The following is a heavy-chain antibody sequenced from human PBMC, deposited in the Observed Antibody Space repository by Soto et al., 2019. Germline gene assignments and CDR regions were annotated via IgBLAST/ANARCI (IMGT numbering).Heavy chain of an antibody. V-gene: IGHV3-7*01. CDR1: GFTFSNFW. CDR3: ARGVRCSGGTGIDWEPFDY. J-gene: IGHJ4*02. D-gene: IGHD2-15*01. CDR2: IKQGGSET. Sequence: EVQLVESGGGLVQPGGSLRLSCAASGFTFSNFWMDWVRQAPGKGLEWVANIKQGGSETYYVDSVKGRFTISRDNAKNSIDLHMNSLRAEDTAVYYGARGVRCSGGTGIDWEPFDYWGQGSLVTVSS.